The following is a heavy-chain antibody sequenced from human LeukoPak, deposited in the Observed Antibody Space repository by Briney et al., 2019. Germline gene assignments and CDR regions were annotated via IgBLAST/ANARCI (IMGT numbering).Heavy chain of an antibody. CDR3: AREEIAAAVNFDY. CDR2: INPNSGGT. CDR1: GYTFTGYY. D-gene: IGHD6-13*01. J-gene: IGHJ4*02. V-gene: IGHV1-2*02. Sequence: ASVKVSCKASGYTFTGYYMHWVRQAPGQGLEWMGWINPNSGGTNYAQKFQGRVTMTRDTSISTAYMELSRLRSDDTAVYYCAREEIAAAVNFDYSGQGTLVTVSS.